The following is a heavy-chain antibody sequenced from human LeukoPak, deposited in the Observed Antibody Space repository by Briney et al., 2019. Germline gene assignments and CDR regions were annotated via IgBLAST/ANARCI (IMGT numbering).Heavy chain of an antibody. CDR1: GFTFDDYA. V-gene: IGHV3-9*01. CDR2: ISWNSGSI. Sequence: SLRLSCAASGFTFDDYAMHWVRQAPGKGLEWVSGISWNSGSIGYADSVKGRFTISRDNAKNSLYLQMNSLRAEDTAVYYCARAPRNTADNWFDPWGQGTLVTVSS. CDR3: ARAPRNTADNWFDP. D-gene: IGHD5-18*01. J-gene: IGHJ5*02.